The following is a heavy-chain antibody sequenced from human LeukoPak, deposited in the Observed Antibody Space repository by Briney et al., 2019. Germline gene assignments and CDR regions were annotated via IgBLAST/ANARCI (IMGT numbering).Heavy chain of an antibody. V-gene: IGHV4-38-2*02. J-gene: IGHJ4*02. CDR3: ARADIVVVPAAFFDY. CDR1: GYSISSGYY. D-gene: IGHD2-2*01. Sequence: PSETLSLTCTVSGYSISSGYYWGWIRQPPGKGLEWIGSIYHSGGTYYNPSLKSRVTISVDTSKNQFSLKLSSVTAADTAVYYCARADIVVVPAAFFDYWGQGTLVTVSS. CDR2: IYHSGGT.